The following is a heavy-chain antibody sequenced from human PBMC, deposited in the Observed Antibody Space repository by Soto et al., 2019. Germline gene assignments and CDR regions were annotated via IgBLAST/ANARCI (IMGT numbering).Heavy chain of an antibody. CDR2: IYPDDSDT. V-gene: IGHV5-51*01. D-gene: IGHD5-18*01. Sequence: GQSMQISCKGSGYDFPHFWGGWVRQMPGKGLEWMGIIYPDDSDTRYSPSFQGLVTISADKSTSTAYLQWSSLKASDTAMYFCARHVDTSRPFEYWSQGTQVTVSS. J-gene: IGHJ4*02. CDR3: ARHVDTSRPFEY. CDR1: GYDFPHFW.